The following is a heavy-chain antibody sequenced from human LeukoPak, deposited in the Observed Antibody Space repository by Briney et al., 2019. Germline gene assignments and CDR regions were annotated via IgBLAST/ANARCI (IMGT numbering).Heavy chain of an antibody. CDR1: GYRFTNYW. CDR2: IYPGDSDT. D-gene: IGHD1-26*01. J-gene: IGHJ4*02. V-gene: IGHV5-51*01. Sequence: GESLKISCKGSGYRFTNYWIGWVRQMPGKGLEWMGIIYPGDSDTRYSPSFQGQVPISADKSITTSYLQWNRLKASDTAMYYCARRRDLYPGSYYPFDYWGQGTLVTVSS. CDR3: ARRRDLYPGSYYPFDY.